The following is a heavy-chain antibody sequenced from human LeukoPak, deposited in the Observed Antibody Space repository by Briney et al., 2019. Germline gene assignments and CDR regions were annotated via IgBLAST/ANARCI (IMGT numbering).Heavy chain of an antibody. CDR2: IYHSGST. CDR1: GYSISSGYY. V-gene: IGHV4-38-2*02. CDR3: ARVRGYCSSTICYRYYFDY. D-gene: IGHD2-2*01. Sequence: SETLSLTCTVSGYSISSGYYWGWIRQPPGKGLEWIGTIYHSGSTYYNPSLKSRGAISVDTSKNQFSLKLTSVTAADTAVHYCARVRGYCSSTICYRYYFDYWGQGTLVTVSS. J-gene: IGHJ4*02.